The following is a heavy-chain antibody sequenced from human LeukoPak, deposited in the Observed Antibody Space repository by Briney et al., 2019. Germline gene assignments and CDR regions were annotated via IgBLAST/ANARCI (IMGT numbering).Heavy chain of an antibody. Sequence: ASVKVSCKASGYTFTGYYMHWVRQAPGQGLEWMGWINPNSGGTNYAQKFQGRVTMTGDTSISTAYMELSRLRSDDTAVYYCARAYSGYDASHYWGQGTLVTVSS. D-gene: IGHD5-12*01. J-gene: IGHJ4*02. CDR1: GYTFTGYY. V-gene: IGHV1-2*02. CDR2: INPNSGGT. CDR3: ARAYSGYDASHY.